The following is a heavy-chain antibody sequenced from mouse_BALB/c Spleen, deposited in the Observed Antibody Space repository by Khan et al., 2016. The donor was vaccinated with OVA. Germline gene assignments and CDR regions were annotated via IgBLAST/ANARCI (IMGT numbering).Heavy chain of an antibody. V-gene: IGHV1S41*01. D-gene: IGHD1-1*01. Sequence: DLIRPGATVKLSCEASGYTFTNYGMNWVKQRPGQGLEWMGWIATGSGRTHYDDMFKGQATLTVEPSSSTAYIQLSSLTYEDSAVFFCTSENYYGRTCDSFDYWGQGTSVTVSA. CDR1: GYTFTNYG. CDR2: IATGSGRT. CDR3: TSENYYGRTCDSFDY. J-gene: IGHJ4*01.